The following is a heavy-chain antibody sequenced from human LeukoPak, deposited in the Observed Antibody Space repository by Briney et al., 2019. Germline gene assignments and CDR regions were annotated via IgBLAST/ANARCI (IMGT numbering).Heavy chain of an antibody. V-gene: IGHV1-24*01. CDR2: FDPEDGET. J-gene: IGHJ5*02. CDR1: GYTLTQLS. CDR3: ATVTRESWFDP. Sequence: ASVKPSCKVSGYTLTQLSMHWVRQAPGKGLEWMGGFDPEDGETIYAQKFQGRVTMTEDTSTDTAYMELSSLRSEDTAVYYCATVTRESWFDPWGQGTLVTVSS. D-gene: IGHD2-21*02.